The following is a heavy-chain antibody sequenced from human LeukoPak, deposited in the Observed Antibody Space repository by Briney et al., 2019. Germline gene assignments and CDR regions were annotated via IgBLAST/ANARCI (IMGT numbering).Heavy chain of an antibody. J-gene: IGHJ4*02. CDR1: GGSISSSNYY. CDR3: ARRRGSGPDDY. D-gene: IGHD6-19*01. Sequence: SETLSLTCTVSGGSISSSNYYWGWIRQPPGKGLEWIGSIYYSGSTYYNPSLKSRVTISVDTSKNQFSLKLSSVTAADTAVYYCARRRGSGPDDYWGQGTLVTVSS. CDR2: IYYSGST. V-gene: IGHV4-39*01.